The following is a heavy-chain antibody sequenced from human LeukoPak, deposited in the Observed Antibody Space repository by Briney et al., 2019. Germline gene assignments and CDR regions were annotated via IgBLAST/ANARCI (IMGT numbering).Heavy chain of an antibody. Sequence: SETLSLTCTVSGGSISSYYWSWIRQPPGKGLEWIGYVYYTGSTNYNPSLKSRVTISVDTSKNQFSLKLSSVTAADTAVYYCARQLLRSTGIFDYWGQGTLVTVSS. CDR2: VYYTGST. J-gene: IGHJ4*02. D-gene: IGHD2-2*01. CDR3: ARQLLRSTGIFDY. CDR1: GGSISSYY. V-gene: IGHV4-59*08.